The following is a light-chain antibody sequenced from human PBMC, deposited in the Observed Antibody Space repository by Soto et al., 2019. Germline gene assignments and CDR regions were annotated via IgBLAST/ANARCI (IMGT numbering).Light chain of an antibody. CDR3: QQYNSYSPLT. CDR2: KGS. Sequence: DIQMTQSPSTLSASVGDRVTITCRASQSISSWLAWYQQKPGKAPKLLIYKGSGLESGVPSRFSGSGSGTDFTLTISSLQPDDFATYYCQQYNSYSPLTFGGGTKVDI. V-gene: IGKV1-5*03. J-gene: IGKJ4*01. CDR1: QSISSW.